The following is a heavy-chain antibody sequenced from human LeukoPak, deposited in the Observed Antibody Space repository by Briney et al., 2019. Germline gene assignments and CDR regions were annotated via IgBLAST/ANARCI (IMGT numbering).Heavy chain of an antibody. J-gene: IGHJ4*02. D-gene: IGHD1-20*01. CDR2: MYYSGST. V-gene: IGHV4-59*12. CDR1: GGSISSYY. CDR3: ARSYNWNGIDD. Sequence: SETLSLTCTVSGGSISSYYWSWIRQPPGKGLEWIGYMYYSGSTNYNPSLKSRVTISVDTSNIHFSLKLTSVTAADTAMYYCARSYNWNGIDDWGQGTLVTVPS.